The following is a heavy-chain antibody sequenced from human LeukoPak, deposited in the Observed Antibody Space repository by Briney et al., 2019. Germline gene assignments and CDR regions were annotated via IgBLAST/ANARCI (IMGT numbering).Heavy chain of an antibody. CDR1: GFTFSSYE. D-gene: IGHD3-10*01. V-gene: IGHV3-7*01. CDR2: IKQDGSEK. Sequence: GGSLRLSCAASGFTFSSYEMNWVRKAPGKGLEWVANIKQDGSEKYYVDSVKGRFTISRDNAKNSLYLQMNSLRAEDTAVYYCAREGSVLLWFGESSSYYFDCWGQGTLVTVSS. J-gene: IGHJ4*02. CDR3: AREGSVLLWFGESSSYYFDC.